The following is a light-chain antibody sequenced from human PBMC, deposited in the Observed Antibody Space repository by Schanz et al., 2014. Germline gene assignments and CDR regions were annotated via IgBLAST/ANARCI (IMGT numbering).Light chain of an antibody. CDR1: TSDVGGYNY. CDR2: DVS. Sequence: QSALTQPASVSGSPGQSITISCTGTTSDVGGYNYVSWYQQHPGKAPKLMIYDVSSRPSGVSNRFSGSKSGNTASLTISRLQAEDEADYSCSSYALSTTFVIFGGGTKLTVL. V-gene: IGLV2-23*02. CDR3: SSYALSTTFVI. J-gene: IGLJ2*01.